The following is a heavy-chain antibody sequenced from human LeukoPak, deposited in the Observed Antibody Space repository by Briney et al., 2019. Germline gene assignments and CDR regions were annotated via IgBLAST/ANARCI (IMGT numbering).Heavy chain of an antibody. D-gene: IGHD6-13*01. CDR1: GFTSSTYW. Sequence: RGALRLSCVASGFTSSTYWMSLGRQALGKGREWVANINQDGDEKYYVGSVTGGFTVSRDNAKNSMYLQMNSLRDEDAAVYYCARSEAAGTVDYWGLGTLVTVSS. CDR2: INQDGDEK. V-gene: IGHV3-7*01. CDR3: ARSEAAGTVDY. J-gene: IGHJ4*02.